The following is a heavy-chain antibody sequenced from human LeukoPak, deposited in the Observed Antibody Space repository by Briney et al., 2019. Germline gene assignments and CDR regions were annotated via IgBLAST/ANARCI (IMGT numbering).Heavy chain of an antibody. J-gene: IGHJ6*02. CDR2: IYYSGST. V-gene: IGHV4-39*01. CDR1: GGSISSSSYY. CDR3: ARLSMYSSGCCYYYGMDV. Sequence: PSETLSLTCTVSGGSISSSSYYWGWIRQPPGKGLEWIGSIYYSGSTYYNPSLKSRVTISVDTSKNQFSLKLTSVTAADTAVYYCARLSMYSSGCCYYYGMDVWGQGTTVTVSS. D-gene: IGHD6-19*01.